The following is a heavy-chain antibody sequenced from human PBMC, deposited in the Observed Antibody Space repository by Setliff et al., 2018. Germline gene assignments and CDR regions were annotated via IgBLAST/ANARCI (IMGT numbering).Heavy chain of an antibody. V-gene: IGHV3-74*01. CDR1: GFTFSNYW. D-gene: IGHD1-26*01. CDR3: ARKQGGAFDI. Sequence: PGGSLRLSCAASGFTFSNYWMHWVRQAPGKGLVWVSRINTNADSTTNADSVKGRFTISRDNAKNTVYLQMNSLRAEDTAVYYCARKQGGAFDIWGQGTKVTVSS. J-gene: IGHJ3*02. CDR2: INTNADST.